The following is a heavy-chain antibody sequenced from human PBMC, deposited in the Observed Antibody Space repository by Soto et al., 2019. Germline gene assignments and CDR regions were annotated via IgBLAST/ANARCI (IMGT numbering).Heavy chain of an antibody. D-gene: IGHD6-19*01. Sequence: GGSLRLSCAASGFTFSNYWMHWVRPAPGKGLVWVSRINSDGSSTTYADSVKGRFTISRDNAKNTLSLQMNSLRAEDTAVYYCARDRSVAVADGGNFQHWGQGTLVTVSS. J-gene: IGHJ1*01. CDR2: INSDGSST. CDR3: ARDRSVAVADGGNFQH. V-gene: IGHV3-74*01. CDR1: GFTFSNYW.